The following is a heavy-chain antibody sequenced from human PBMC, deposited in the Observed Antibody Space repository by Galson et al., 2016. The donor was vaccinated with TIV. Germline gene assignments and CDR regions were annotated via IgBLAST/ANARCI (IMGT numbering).Heavy chain of an antibody. CDR3: ARDGRAEGDYNAWGDY. Sequence: SLRLSCAASGFTVSGYSLTWVRQALGKGLEWVSIIHADGRAYYGGAVRDRVTISRDNSKNTVYLQMSSLRAEDTAVYYCARDGRAEGDYNAWGDYWGQGALVTVSS. CDR1: GFTVSGYS. J-gene: IGHJ4*02. CDR2: IHADGRA. V-gene: IGHV3-66*01. D-gene: IGHD4-11*01.